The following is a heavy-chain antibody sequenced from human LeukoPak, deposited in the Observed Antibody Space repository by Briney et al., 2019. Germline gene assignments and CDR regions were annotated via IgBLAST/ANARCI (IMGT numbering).Heavy chain of an antibody. CDR2: INHSGST. D-gene: IGHD6-13*01. V-gene: IGHV4-34*01. Sequence: SETLSLTCAVYGGSFSGYYWSWIRQPPGKGLEWIGEINHSGSTNYNPSLKSRVTISVDTSKNHFSLKLSSVTAADTAVYYCARHARIAVARNWFDPWGQGTLVTVSS. J-gene: IGHJ5*02. CDR1: GGSFSGYY. CDR3: ARHARIAVARNWFDP.